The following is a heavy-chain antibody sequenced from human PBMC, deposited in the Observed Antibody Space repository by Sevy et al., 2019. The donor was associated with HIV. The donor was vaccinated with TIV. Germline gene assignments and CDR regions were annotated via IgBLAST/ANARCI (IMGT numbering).Heavy chain of an antibody. Sequence: SETLSLTYTVSGGSISSYFWSWIRQPPGKGLEWIGYIYYSGNTNYNPSLKSRVTISVDTSKNQFSLKLRSVTAADTAVYYCARDFKGGDGYRSNGMDVWGQGTSVTVSS. V-gene: IGHV4-59*01. D-gene: IGHD5-18*01. CDR3: ARDFKGGDGYRSNGMDV. J-gene: IGHJ6*02. CDR1: GGSISSYF. CDR2: IYYSGNT.